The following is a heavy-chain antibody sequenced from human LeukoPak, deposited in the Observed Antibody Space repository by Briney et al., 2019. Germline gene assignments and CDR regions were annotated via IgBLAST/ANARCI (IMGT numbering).Heavy chain of an antibody. Sequence: ASVKVSCKASGYTFTSYYMHWVRQAPGQGLEWMGIINPSGGSTSYAQKFQGRVTMTRDTSTSTVYMELRSLRSDDTAVYYCARGTEITMVRGVISGIDYWGQGTLVTVSS. CDR1: GYTFTSYY. CDR2: INPSGGST. V-gene: IGHV1-46*01. J-gene: IGHJ4*02. CDR3: ARGTEITMVRGVISGIDY. D-gene: IGHD3-10*01.